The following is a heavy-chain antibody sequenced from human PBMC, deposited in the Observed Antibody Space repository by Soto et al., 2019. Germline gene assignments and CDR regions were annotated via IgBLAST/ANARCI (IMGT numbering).Heavy chain of an antibody. CDR1: GFTFRSNS. Sequence: PVGSLRLSCAASGFTFRSNSMNWVRQAPGKGLEWVSYISGGNTIFYADSVKGRFTISRDNAKNSLYLQMNSLRDEDSAVYYCARNPSGGWSDYRYFDYWGQGTLVTVSS. CDR3: ARNPSGGWSDYRYFDY. CDR2: ISGGNTI. V-gene: IGHV3-48*02. D-gene: IGHD3-3*01. J-gene: IGHJ4*02.